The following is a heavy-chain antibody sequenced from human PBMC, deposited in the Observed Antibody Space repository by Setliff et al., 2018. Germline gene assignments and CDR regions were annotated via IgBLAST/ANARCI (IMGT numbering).Heavy chain of an antibody. V-gene: IGHV4-59*08. J-gene: IGHJ4*02. D-gene: IGHD3-10*01. Sequence: SETLSLTCSVSGGSISSYFWNWVRQPAGKGLEWIGSFFHTGNTYYNPSLEGRVTISVDTSNNQFSLKLSSVTAADTAVYYCARHLWGRYMAESSDYFDYWGQGSLVTVSS. CDR3: ARHLWGRYMAESSDYFDY. CDR2: FFHTGNT. CDR1: GGSISSYF.